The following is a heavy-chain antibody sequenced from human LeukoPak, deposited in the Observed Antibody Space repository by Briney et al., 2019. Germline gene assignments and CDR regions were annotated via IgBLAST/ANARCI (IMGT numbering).Heavy chain of an antibody. J-gene: IGHJ4*02. V-gene: IGHV3-21*01. Sequence: PGGSLRLSCAASGFTFSSYSMNWVRQAPGKGLEWVSSISSGSSYIYYADSVKGRFTISRDNAKNSLYLQMNSLRAEDTAVYYCARGISFHYFDYWGQGTLATVSS. CDR1: GFTFSSYS. CDR3: ARGISFHYFDY. D-gene: IGHD2/OR15-2a*01. CDR2: ISSGSSYI.